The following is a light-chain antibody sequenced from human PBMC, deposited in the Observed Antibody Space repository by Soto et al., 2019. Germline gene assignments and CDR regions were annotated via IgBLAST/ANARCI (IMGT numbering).Light chain of an antibody. Sequence: IQMTQSPSSLSASVGDRVTITCRASQSISSYLNWYQQKPGKAPKLLIYAASSLQSGVPSRFSGSGSGTDFTLTISSLQPEDFATYYCQQSYSPSTFGQGTKVDIK. V-gene: IGKV1-39*01. CDR1: QSISSY. CDR3: QQSYSPST. J-gene: IGKJ1*01. CDR2: AAS.